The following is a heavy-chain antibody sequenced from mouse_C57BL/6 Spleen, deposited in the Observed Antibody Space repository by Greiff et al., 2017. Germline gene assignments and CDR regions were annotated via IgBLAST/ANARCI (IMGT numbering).Heavy chain of an antibody. Sequence: EVKLQESGAELVKPGASVKLSCTASGFNITDYYMHWVKQRTEQGLEWIGRIDPEDGETKYAPKFQGKDTITADTSSITAYLQLSSLTSEDTAVYYWARGGYGSSYENYFDYGGQGTTLTVSS. J-gene: IGHJ2*01. D-gene: IGHD1-1*01. CDR3: ARGGYGSSYENYFDY. CDR2: IDPEDGET. CDR1: GFNITDYY. V-gene: IGHV14-2*01.